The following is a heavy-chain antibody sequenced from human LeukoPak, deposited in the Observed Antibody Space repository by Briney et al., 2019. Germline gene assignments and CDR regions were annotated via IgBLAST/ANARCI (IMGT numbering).Heavy chain of an antibody. Sequence: SETLSLTCTVSGGSISSSSYYWGWIRQPPGKGLEWIGSIYYSGSTYYNPSLKSRVTISVDTSKNQFSLKLSSVTAADTAVYYCAGLIRPGWFDPWGQGTLVTVSS. CDR1: GGSISSSSYY. CDR3: AGLIRPGWFDP. CDR2: IYYSGST. V-gene: IGHV4-39*01. D-gene: IGHD1-14*01. J-gene: IGHJ5*02.